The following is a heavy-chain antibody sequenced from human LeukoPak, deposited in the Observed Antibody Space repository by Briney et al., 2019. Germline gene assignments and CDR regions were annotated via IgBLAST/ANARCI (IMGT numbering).Heavy chain of an antibody. J-gene: IGHJ5*02. CDR2: INPSGGGT. D-gene: IGHD5-18*01. CDR1: GYTFTSYY. V-gene: IGHV1-46*01. Sequence: ASVKVSCKASGYTFTSYYIHWVRQAPGQGLEWMGIINPSGGGTSYAQRFQGRVTMTRDTSTSTVYMELSSLRSEDTAVYYCARKNTDMGNDLNWSDPWGQGTLVTVSS. CDR3: ARKNTDMGNDLNWSDP.